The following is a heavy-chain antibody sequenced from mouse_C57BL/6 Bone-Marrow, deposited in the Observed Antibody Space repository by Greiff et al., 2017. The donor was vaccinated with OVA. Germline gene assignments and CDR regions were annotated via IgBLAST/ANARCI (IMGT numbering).Heavy chain of an antibody. V-gene: IGHV1-69*01. J-gene: IGHJ2*01. CDR3: ARAPTTYYFDY. D-gene: IGHD1-1*01. CDR2: IDPSDSYT. CDR1: GYTFTSYW. Sequence: QVQLKQPGAELVMPGASVKLSCKASGYTFTSYWMHWVKQRPGQGLEWIGEIDPSDSYTNYNQKFKGKSTLTVDKSSSTAYMQLSSLTSEDSAVYYCARAPTTYYFDYWGQGTTLTVSS.